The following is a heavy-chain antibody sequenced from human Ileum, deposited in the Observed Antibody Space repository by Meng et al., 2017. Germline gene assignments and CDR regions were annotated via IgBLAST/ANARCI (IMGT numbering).Heavy chain of an antibody. J-gene: IGHJ4*02. V-gene: IGHV4-4*02. CDR2: IHHSGST. D-gene: IGHD1-26*01. Sequence: VRLQEPGPGLLKPSGTLSLTCAVSGGPISTSDWWSWVRQPPGKGLEWIGKIHHSGSTNYNPSLKSRVTISVDKSKNQFSLKLNSVTAADTAVYYCAREWSGSYRHFDYWGQGTLVTVSS. CDR3: AREWSGSYRHFDY. CDR1: GGPISTSDW.